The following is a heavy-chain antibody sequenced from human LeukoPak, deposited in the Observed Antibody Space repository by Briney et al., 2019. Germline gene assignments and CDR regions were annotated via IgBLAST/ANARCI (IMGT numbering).Heavy chain of an antibody. CDR3: ARGDYGDYS. Sequence: XXXLSXXAXGLTFXSYAMHWVRQAPGKGLEWVAVISYDGSNKYYTDSVKGRFAISRDNSKNTLYLQMNSLRTEDTAVYYCARGDYGDYSWGQGTLVTVSS. CDR2: ISYDGSNK. CDR1: GLTFXSYA. D-gene: IGHD4-17*01. J-gene: IGHJ4*02. V-gene: IGHV3-30*09.